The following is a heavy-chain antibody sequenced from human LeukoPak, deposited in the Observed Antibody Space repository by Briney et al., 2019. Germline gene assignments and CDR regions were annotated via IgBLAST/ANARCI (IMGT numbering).Heavy chain of an antibody. J-gene: IGHJ6*03. CDR2: IKQDGTDK. V-gene: IGHV3-7*01. CDR1: GFIFTSFA. Sequence: PGRSLRLSRAASGFIFTSFATHWVRQAPGKGLEWVANIKQDGTDKNYVDSVKGRLTVSRDNAKNSLYLQMNSLRAEDTAVYYCARDPYSGSYGDYYYYYMDVWGKGTTVTISS. CDR3: ARDPYSGSYGDYYYYYMDV. D-gene: IGHD1-26*01.